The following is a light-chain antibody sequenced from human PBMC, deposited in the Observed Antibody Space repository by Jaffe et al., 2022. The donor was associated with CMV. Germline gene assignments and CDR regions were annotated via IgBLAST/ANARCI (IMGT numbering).Light chain of an antibody. CDR1: SLRTYY. V-gene: IGLV3-19*01. CDR2: GKN. CDR3: NSRDSSSYNLQWV. Sequence: SSELTQDPAVSVALGQTVRVTCQGDSLRTYYASWYQQKPGLAPVLIIYGKNNRPSGIPDRFSGSSSGNTASLTITGAQAEDEADYYCNSRDSSSYNLQWVFGGGTKLTVL. J-gene: IGLJ3*02.